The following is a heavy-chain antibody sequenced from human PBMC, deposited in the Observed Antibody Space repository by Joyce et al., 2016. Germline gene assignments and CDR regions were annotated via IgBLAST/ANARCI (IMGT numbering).Heavy chain of an antibody. CDR2: ISGDGGST. D-gene: IGHD3-3*01. Sequence: EVQLVESGGVVVQPGGSLRLSCAASGFTFDDYTMHWVRQYPGKGLECVSLISGDGGSTYYADYVKCLFTISRDNSKNSLYLQMNSLRTEDTALYYCAKDRGGFGVVISSYLDYWGQGTLVTVSS. CDR1: GFTFDDYT. CDR3: AKDRGGFGVVISSYLDY. V-gene: IGHV3-43*01. J-gene: IGHJ4*02.